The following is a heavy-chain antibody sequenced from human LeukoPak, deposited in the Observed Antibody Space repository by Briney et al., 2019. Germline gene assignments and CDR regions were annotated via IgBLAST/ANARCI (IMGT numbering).Heavy chain of an antibody. J-gene: IGHJ4*02. V-gene: IGHV3-21*01. D-gene: IGHD6-13*01. CDR3: ARGAGYSSSWYFDY. Sequence: PGGSLRLSCAALGFTFSSYSMNWVRQAPGKGLEWVSSISSSSSYIYYADSVKGRFTISRDNAKNSLFLQMNSLSAEDTAVYYCARGAGYSSSWYFDYWGQGTLVTVSS. CDR2: ISSSSSYI. CDR1: GFTFSSYS.